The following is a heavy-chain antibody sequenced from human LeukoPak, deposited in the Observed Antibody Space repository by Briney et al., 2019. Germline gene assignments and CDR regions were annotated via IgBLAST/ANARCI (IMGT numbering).Heavy chain of an antibody. J-gene: IGHJ4*02. CDR1: GFTLSNHA. CDR3: VKDRVDGSGSQFDS. D-gene: IGHD3-10*01. CDR2: IRGSGAMT. Sequence: PGGSLRLSCAASGFTLSNHAMIWVRQAPGKGLEWVSSIRGSGAMTYYADSVKGRFTISRDNAMDTLYLQMNNLRADDTAVYYCVKDRVDGSGSQFDSWGQGSLVIVSS. V-gene: IGHV3-23*01.